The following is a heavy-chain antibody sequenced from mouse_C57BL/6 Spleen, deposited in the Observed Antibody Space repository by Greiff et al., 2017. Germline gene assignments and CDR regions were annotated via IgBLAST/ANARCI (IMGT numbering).Heavy chain of an antibody. J-gene: IGHJ2*01. CDR2: IRSKSNNYAT. V-gene: IGHV10-1*01. Sequence: GGGLVQPKGSLKLSCAASGFSFNTYAMNWVRQAPGKGLEWVARIRSKSNNYATYYADSVKDRFTISRDDSESMLYLQMNNLKTEDTAMYYCVRHGLYYDYDVVFDYWGQGTTLTVSS. CDR3: VRHGLYYDYDVVFDY. D-gene: IGHD2-4*01. CDR1: GFSFNTYA.